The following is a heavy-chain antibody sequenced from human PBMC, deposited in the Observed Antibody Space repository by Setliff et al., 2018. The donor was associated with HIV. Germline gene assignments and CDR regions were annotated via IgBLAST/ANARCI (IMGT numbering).Heavy chain of an antibody. V-gene: IGHV4-38-2*02. Sequence: PSETLSLTCAVSGYAISSGYYWGWIRRPPGKGLEWIGSIYARGSTYYNPSLKSRVTISVDTSKNQFSLKLSSVTAADTAVYYCARECCKTTVTAFDYWGQGTLVTVSS. CDR1: GYAISSGYY. D-gene: IGHD4-4*01. J-gene: IGHJ4*02. CDR2: IYARGST. CDR3: ARECCKTTVTAFDY.